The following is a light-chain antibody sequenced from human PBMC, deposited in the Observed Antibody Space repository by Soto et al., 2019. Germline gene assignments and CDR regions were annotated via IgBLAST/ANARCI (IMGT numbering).Light chain of an antibody. J-gene: IGKJ1*01. V-gene: IGKV1-12*01. CDR1: QVIGGR. CDR3: LQVYSFPRT. Sequence: DIQMTQSPSSVSASVGDRITITCRASQVIGGRLAWFQQKPGKAPQYLIQAASILQSGVPSRFSGSGSGTEFILTINNLQPEDFASYFCLQVYSFPRTFGLGTKV. CDR2: AAS.